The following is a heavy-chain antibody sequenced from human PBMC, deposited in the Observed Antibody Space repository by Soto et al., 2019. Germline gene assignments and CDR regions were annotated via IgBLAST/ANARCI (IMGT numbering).Heavy chain of an antibody. Sequence: PSETLSLTCTVSGGSISSYYWSWIRQPAGKGLEWIGRIYTSGSTNYNPSLKSRVTMSVDTSKNQFSLKLSSVTAADTAVYYCARDIPPYRYDFWSGTEGDYYYYGMDVWGQGTTVTV. CDR2: IYTSGST. J-gene: IGHJ6*02. V-gene: IGHV4-4*07. CDR3: ARDIPPYRYDFWSGTEGDYYYYGMDV. D-gene: IGHD3-3*01. CDR1: GGSISSYY.